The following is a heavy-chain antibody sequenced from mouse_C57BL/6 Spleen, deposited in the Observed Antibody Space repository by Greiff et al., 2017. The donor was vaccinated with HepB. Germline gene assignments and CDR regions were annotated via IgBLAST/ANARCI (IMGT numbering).Heavy chain of an antibody. D-gene: IGHD1-1*01. Sequence: QVQLQQPGAELVRPGTSVKLSCKASGYTFTSYWMHWVKQRPGQGLEWIGVIDPSDSYTNYNQKFKGKATLTVDTSSSTAYMQLSSLTSEDSAVYYCARNYGSTEVFFAYWGQGTLVTVSA. J-gene: IGHJ3*01. V-gene: IGHV1-59*01. CDR3: ARNYGSTEVFFAY. CDR1: GYTFTSYW. CDR2: IDPSDSYT.